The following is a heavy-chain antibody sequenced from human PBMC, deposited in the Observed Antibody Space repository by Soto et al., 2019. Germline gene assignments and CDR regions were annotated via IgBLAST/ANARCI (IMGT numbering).Heavy chain of an antibody. D-gene: IGHD3-10*01. CDR2: IKPDGSEK. CDR3: VRDAHRGGDFDY. CDR1: GFTFSSYW. Sequence: EVQLVESGGGLVQPGGSLRLSCAASGFTFSSYWMVWVRQAPGKGLEWVANIKPDGSEKYYVDSVKGRFTISRDNARKSLYLQMTSLRAEDTAVYYCVRDAHRGGDFDYWGQGTLVTVSS. J-gene: IGHJ4*02. V-gene: IGHV3-7*04.